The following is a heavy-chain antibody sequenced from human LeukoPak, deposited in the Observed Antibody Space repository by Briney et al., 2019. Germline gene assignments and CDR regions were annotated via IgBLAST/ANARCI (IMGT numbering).Heavy chain of an antibody. D-gene: IGHD2-2*01. CDR2: IRSKANSYAT. Sequence: GGSLRLSCAASGFTFSGSAMHWVRQASGKGLEWVGRIRSKANSYATAYAASVKGRFTISRDDSNNTAYLQMNSLKTEDTAVYYCTRLGDCSSTSCYGYWGQGTLVTVSS. CDR1: GFTFSGSA. J-gene: IGHJ4*02. CDR3: TRLGDCSSTSCYGY. V-gene: IGHV3-73*01.